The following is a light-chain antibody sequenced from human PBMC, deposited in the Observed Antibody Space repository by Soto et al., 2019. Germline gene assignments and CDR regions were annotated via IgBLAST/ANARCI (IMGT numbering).Light chain of an antibody. V-gene: IGKV3-20*01. Sequence: EILLTQSPGTLSLPPGETGTLSCRASQSVPGTYLAWYLQTPGQAPRLLIYGISKRATGIPDRFSGSGSRTDFSLTSSRLEPEDFAVYYRQKYGNSPYTFGQGTKLEIK. CDR2: GIS. CDR1: QSVPGTY. CDR3: QKYGNSPYT. J-gene: IGKJ2*01.